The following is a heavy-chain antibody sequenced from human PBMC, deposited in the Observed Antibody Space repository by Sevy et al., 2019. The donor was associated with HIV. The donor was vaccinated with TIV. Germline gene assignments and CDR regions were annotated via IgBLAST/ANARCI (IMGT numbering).Heavy chain of an antibody. D-gene: IGHD2-2*01. V-gene: IGHV4-4*07. CDR1: RGSISSYY. J-gene: IGHJ4*02. CDR3: AREDSLGYCSSTSCSYFDY. Sequence: SETLSLTCTVSRGSISSYYWSWIRQPAGKGLEWIGQIYTSGRTNYNPSLKSRVTMSVDTSKNQFSLKLSSVTAADTAVYYCAREDSLGYCSSTSCSYFDYWGQGTLVTVSS. CDR2: IYTSGRT.